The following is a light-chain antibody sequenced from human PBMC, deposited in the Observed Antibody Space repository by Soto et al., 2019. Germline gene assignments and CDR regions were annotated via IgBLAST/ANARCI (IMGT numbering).Light chain of an antibody. CDR3: SSYTASSTLV. J-gene: IGLJ2*01. CDR2: GVT. Sequence: QSALTQPASVSGSPGQSITISCTGANRDVGGDNHVSWYQQHPGKAPKLVIYGVTNRPSGVSNRFSGSKSGNTASLTISGLQAEDEADYYCSSYTASSTLVFGGGTKLTVL. CDR1: NRDVGGDNH. V-gene: IGLV2-14*01.